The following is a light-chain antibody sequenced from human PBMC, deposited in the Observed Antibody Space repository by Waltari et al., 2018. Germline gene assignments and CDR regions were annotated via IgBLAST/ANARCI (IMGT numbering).Light chain of an antibody. V-gene: IGKV1-12*01. Sequence: DIQMTQSPSSVSASVGDRVTIACRASQDIGNRLARYQQKPGKAPNLLIYGTSSLQPAVPSRFSGSGAGTEVTLTINSLQPENFATYYGQQAKSFPITFGPGTKVDIK. CDR1: QDIGNR. J-gene: IGKJ3*01. CDR3: QQAKSFPIT. CDR2: GTS.